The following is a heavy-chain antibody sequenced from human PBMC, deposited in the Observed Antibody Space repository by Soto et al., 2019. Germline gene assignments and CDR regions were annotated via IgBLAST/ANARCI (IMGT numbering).Heavy chain of an antibody. CDR3: VRDWESTTQTWGFGDS. D-gene: IGHD1-1*01. CDR1: GGTFSSYT. V-gene: IGHV1-69*08. CDR2: IIPIFGVT. Sequence: QVQLVQSGAEVKKPGSSVKVSCKASGGTFSSYTITWVRQAPGQGLEWLGRIIPIFGVTNYAQKFLDRVTSTADRPTTTAYMELSRMRSEDTAVYYCVRDWESTTQTWGFGDSWGQGTLVTVSS. J-gene: IGHJ4*02.